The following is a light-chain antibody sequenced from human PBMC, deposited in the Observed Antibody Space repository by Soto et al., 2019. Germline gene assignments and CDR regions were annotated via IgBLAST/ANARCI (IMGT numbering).Light chain of an antibody. CDR2: RTT. CDR3: AAWVDSLTWA. Sequence: QSVLTQPPSASETPGQRVTISCSGASSNIGSNFVYWYQHVPGMAPKLLIYRTTQRPSGVPDRFSGSKSGASASLAISGLRSEDEADYYCAAWVDSLTWAFGGGTKLTVL. J-gene: IGLJ3*02. CDR1: SSNIGSNF. V-gene: IGLV1-47*01.